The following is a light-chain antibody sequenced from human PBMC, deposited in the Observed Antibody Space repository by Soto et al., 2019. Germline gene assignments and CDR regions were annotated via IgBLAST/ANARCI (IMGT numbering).Light chain of an antibody. V-gene: IGLV2-23*01. CDR3: CSYAGSSTLV. CDR2: EGS. J-gene: IGLJ2*01. Sequence: QSVLTQPASVSGSPGQSITISCTGTSSDVGSYNLVSWYQQHPSKAPKLMIYEGSKRVSGVSKGFSGSKSGNTASLTISGLQAEDEADYYCCSYAGSSTLVFGGGTKLTVL. CDR1: SSDVGSYNL.